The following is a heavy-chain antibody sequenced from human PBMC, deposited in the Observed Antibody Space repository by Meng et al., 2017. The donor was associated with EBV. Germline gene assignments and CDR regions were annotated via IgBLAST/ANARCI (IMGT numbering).Heavy chain of an antibody. D-gene: IGHD1-26*01. Sequence: QITLKESGPTLVKPNPPLTLPCTFSGFSLSTSGVGVGWIRQPPGKALEWLALIYWDDDKRYSPSLKSRLTITKDTSKNQVVLTMTNMDPVDTATYYCAHSRVGATEFDYWGQGTLVTVSS. CDR3: AHSRVGATEFDY. J-gene: IGHJ4*02. CDR2: IYWDDDK. CDR1: GFSLSTSGVG. V-gene: IGHV2-5*02.